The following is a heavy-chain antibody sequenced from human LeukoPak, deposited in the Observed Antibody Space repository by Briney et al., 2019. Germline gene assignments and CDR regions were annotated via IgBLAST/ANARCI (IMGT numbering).Heavy chain of an antibody. V-gene: IGHV3-33*01. J-gene: IGHJ4*02. CDR2: IWYDGSQR. CDR1: GFTMKNSG. D-gene: IGHD3-3*01. Sequence: PGGSLRLSCAVSGFTMKNSGMHWVRQAPGKGLEWVAVIWYDGSQRHYMDSVKGRFAISRENSMNTLSLEMNDLRVEDTAVYYCVRGADMNYNFENSFYFDSWGQGALVIVSS. CDR3: VRGADMNYNFENSFYFDS.